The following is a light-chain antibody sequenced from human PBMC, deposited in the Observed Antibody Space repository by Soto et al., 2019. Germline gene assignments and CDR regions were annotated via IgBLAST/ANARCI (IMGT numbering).Light chain of an antibody. J-gene: IGLJ1*01. V-gene: IGLV2-8*01. CDR3: SSHAGNNNYV. CDR2: AVT. Sequence: QSALTQPPSASGSPGQSVAISCTGTSSDVGGQNYVSWYQQHPGKAPKLIIYAVTERPSGVPDRFSGSKSGNTASLTVSGLQTGDEADYYCSSHAGNNNYVFGTGTKVTV. CDR1: SSDVGGQNY.